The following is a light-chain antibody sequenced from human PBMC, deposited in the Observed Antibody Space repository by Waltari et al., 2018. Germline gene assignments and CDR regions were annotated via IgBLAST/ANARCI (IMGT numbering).Light chain of an antibody. Sequence: QSVLPQPPSVSAAPGQKVTISCSGSSSDIGNNYLSWYQQLPGTAPKLLIYDNNKRPSGIPDRFSGSQSGTSATLGITGLQTGDEADYYCVTWDGSLSALFGGGTKLTVL. V-gene: IGLV1-51*01. CDR1: SSDIGNNY. J-gene: IGLJ3*02. CDR2: DNN. CDR3: VTWDGSLSAL.